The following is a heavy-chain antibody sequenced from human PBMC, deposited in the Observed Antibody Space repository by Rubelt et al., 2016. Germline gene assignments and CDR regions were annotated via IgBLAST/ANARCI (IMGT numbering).Heavy chain of an antibody. CDR3: AKSPPVYFDWLLFQGLGSYYFDY. Sequence: WVANIRQDGNEIYYVDSVKGRFTISRDNAKESLYLQMNSLRAADTAVYYCAKSPPVYFDWLLFQGLGSYYFDYWGQGTLVTVSS. J-gene: IGHJ4*02. CDR2: IRQDGNEI. D-gene: IGHD3-9*01. V-gene: IGHV3-7*01.